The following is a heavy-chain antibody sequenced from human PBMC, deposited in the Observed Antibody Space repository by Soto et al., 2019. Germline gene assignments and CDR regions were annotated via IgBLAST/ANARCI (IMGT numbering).Heavy chain of an antibody. CDR2: IYWDDSK. Sequence: QITLKESGPTLVKPTQPLTLTCTFSGFSLTTDRVGVGWIRQPPGEALEWLAVIYWDDSKTYRPSLESRHTITKDTSKNQVALTMTNMDSLDTATYYCAHAYGGRSLYWGQGTLVTVSS. CDR3: AHAYGGRSLY. J-gene: IGHJ4*02. V-gene: IGHV2-5*02. D-gene: IGHD1-26*01. CDR1: GFSLTTDRVG.